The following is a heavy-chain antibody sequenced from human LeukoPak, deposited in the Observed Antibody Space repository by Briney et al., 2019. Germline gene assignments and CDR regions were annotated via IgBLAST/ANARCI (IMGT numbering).Heavy chain of an antibody. CDR1: GGSIRGSSYY. CDR3: AIIKHSSNWELYYYYYYMDV. CDR2: IYYSGST. D-gene: IGHD6-13*01. V-gene: IGHV4-39*07. J-gene: IGHJ6*03. Sequence: PSETLSLTCTVSGGSIRGSSYYWGWIRQPPGKGLEWVGSIYYSGSTYYNPSLKSRLTISVDTSKNQFSLRLSSVTAADTAVYYCAIIKHSSNWELYYYYYYMDVWGKGTTVTVSS.